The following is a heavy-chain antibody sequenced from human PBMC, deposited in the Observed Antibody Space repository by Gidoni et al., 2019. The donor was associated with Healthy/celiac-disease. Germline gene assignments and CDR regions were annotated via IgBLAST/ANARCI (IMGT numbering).Heavy chain of an antibody. Sequence: QVQLVQSGAEVKKPGASVKVSCKASGYTFTGYYMHWVRQAPGQGLEWMGWINPNSGGTNYAQKFQGRVTMTRDTSISTAYMELSRLRSDDTAVYYCARDMGIAAAGDYYYGMDVWGQGTTVTVSS. CDR2: INPNSGGT. J-gene: IGHJ6*02. V-gene: IGHV1-2*02. CDR3: ARDMGIAAAGDYYYGMDV. CDR1: GYTFTGYY. D-gene: IGHD6-13*01.